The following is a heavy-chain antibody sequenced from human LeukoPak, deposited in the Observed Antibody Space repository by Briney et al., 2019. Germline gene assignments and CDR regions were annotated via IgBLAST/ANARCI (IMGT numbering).Heavy chain of an antibody. CDR1: GGSFSGYY. Sequence: PSETLPLTCAVYGGSFSGYYWSWIRQPPGKGLEWIGEINHSGSTNYNPSLKSRVTISVDTSKNQFSLKLSSVTAADTAVYYCARRKDIVVVPAVRGAFDYWGQGTLVTVSS. CDR2: INHSGST. J-gene: IGHJ4*02. D-gene: IGHD2-2*01. CDR3: ARRKDIVVVPAVRGAFDY. V-gene: IGHV4-34*01.